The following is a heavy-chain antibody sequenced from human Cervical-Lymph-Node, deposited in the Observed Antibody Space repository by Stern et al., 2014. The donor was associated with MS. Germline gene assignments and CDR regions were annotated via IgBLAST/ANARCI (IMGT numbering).Heavy chain of an antibody. CDR3: ARQNYYDSSAAYYFDS. Sequence: QVQLQESGPGLVKPSETLSVTCTVSGGSMSGYHWSWIRQPPGKGLEWIGAINYIGSTNYNPSLRSRVTISVDTTRDQFSLRLSSVTGADTALYYCARQNYYDSSAAYYFDSWGQGTLVTVSS. D-gene: IGHD3-22*01. J-gene: IGHJ4*02. V-gene: IGHV4-59*01. CDR2: INYIGST. CDR1: GGSMSGYH.